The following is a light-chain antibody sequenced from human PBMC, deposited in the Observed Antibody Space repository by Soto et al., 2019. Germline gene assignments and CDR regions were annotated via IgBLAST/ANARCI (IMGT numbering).Light chain of an antibody. CDR3: QHYNNWPPVWT. Sequence: EIVMTQSPATLSVSPGERATLSCRASQSVSSNLAWYQQKPGQAPRLLIYDASTRATGIPARFSGSGSGTEFTLTISSLQSEDFAVYYCQHYNNWPPVWTFGQGTKVEIK. V-gene: IGKV3-15*01. CDR2: DAS. CDR1: QSVSSN. J-gene: IGKJ1*01.